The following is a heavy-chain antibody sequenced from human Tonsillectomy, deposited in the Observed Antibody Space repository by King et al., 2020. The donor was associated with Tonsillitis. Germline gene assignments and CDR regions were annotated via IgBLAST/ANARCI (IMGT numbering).Heavy chain of an antibody. CDR2: INNSGGST. V-gene: IGHV3-23*04. D-gene: IGHD1-20*01. J-gene: IGHJ4*02. Sequence: VQLVESGGGVVQPGRSLRLSCAASGFPFSSYGMSGVRQGPGKGLEWVSVINNSGGSTYYADPVKGRFTISRDNSKNTLYLQMNRLKAEDTALYYCAKDKVDNWNFFDSWGQGALVTVSS. CDR3: AKDKVDNWNFFDS. CDR1: GFPFSSYG.